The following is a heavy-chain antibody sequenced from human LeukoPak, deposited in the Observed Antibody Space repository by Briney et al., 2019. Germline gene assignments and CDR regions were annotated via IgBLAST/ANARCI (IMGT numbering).Heavy chain of an antibody. V-gene: IGHV3-53*01. D-gene: IGHD3-9*01. CDR1: GFTVSSNY. J-gene: IGHJ5*02. CDR2: IYSGGST. CDR3: ARVFYRYFVDNWFDP. Sequence: PGGSLRLSCAASGFTVSSNYMSWVRQAPGKGLEWVSVIYSGGSTYYADSVKGRFTISRDNSKNTLYLQMNSLRAEDTAVYYCARVFYRYFVDNWFDPWGQGTLVTVSS.